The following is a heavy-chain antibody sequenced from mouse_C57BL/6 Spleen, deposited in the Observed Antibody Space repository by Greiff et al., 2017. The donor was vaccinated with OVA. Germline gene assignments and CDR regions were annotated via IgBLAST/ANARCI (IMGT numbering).Heavy chain of an antibody. CDR3: ARIRYDDDRDYYAMDY. D-gene: IGHD2-4*01. V-gene: IGHV2-9-1*01. CDR2: IWTGGGA. CDR1: GFSLTSYA. Sequence: QVQLQQSGPGLVAPSQSLSITCTVSGFSLTSYAISWVRQPPGQGLEWLGVIWTGGGAHYNSALNSRLSISKDNSKSQVFLKMISLQTDDTARYYCARIRYDDDRDYYAMDYWGQGTSVTVSS. J-gene: IGHJ4*01.